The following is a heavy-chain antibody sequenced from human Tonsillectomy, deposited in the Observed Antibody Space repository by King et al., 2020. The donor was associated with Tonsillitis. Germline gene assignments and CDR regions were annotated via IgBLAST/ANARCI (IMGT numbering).Heavy chain of an antibody. CDR1: GFTFSDFV. D-gene: IGHD6-19*01. J-gene: IGHJ4*02. CDR2: MSTTGVIK. V-gene: IGHV3-30*03. Sequence: ESGGGVVQPGRSLRLSCAASGFTFSDFVLHWVRQAPDKGLEWVAVMSTTGVIKIYSDSVKGRFTISRDNSRNTLYLQMDSLRPEDTAMYYCARVPVAGRPDYFDSWGRGTLVTVSS. CDR3: ARVPVAGRPDYFDS.